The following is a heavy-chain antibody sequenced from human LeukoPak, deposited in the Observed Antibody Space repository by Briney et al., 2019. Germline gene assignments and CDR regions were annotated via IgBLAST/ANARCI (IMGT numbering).Heavy chain of an antibody. CDR1: GYTFTSYG. Sequence: ASVKVSCKASGYTFTSYGISWVRRAPGQGLEWMGWISAYIGNTNYAQKLQGRVTMTTDTSTSTAYMELRSLRSDDTAVYYCARESGQYCSSTSCQRGDYWGQGTLVTVSS. CDR2: ISAYIGNT. V-gene: IGHV1-18*01. CDR3: ARESGQYCSSTSCQRGDY. D-gene: IGHD2-2*01. J-gene: IGHJ4*02.